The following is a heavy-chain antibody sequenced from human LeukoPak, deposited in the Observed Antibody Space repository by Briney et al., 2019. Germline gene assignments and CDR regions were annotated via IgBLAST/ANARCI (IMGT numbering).Heavy chain of an antibody. CDR1: GFAFSSYE. CDR3: AKDFGRWFIDY. J-gene: IGHJ4*02. Sequence: SGGSLRLSCAASGFAFSSYEMNWVRQAPGKGLEWVSYIRSTSNTIYYADSVKGRFTISRDNAKNSLYLQMNSLGAEDTAVYYCAKDFGRWFIDYWGQGTLVTVSS. CDR2: IRSTSNTI. V-gene: IGHV3-48*03. D-gene: IGHD4-23*01.